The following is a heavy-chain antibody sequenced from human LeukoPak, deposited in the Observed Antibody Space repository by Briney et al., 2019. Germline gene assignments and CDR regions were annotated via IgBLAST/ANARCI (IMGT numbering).Heavy chain of an antibody. V-gene: IGHV4-39*07. J-gene: IGHJ5*02. CDR2: IYYSGST. CDR3: ARDLSDGDDSSGYYNWFDP. D-gene: IGHD3-22*01. CDR1: GGSISSSSYY. Sequence: PSETLSLTCTVSGGSISSSSYYWGWIRQPPGKGLEWIGSIYYSGSTYYNPSLKSRVTISVDTSKNQFSLKLSSVTAADTAVYYCARDLSDGDDSSGYYNWFDPWGQGTLVTVSS.